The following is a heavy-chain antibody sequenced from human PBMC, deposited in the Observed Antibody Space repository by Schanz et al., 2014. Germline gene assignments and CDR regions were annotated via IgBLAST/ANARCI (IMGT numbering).Heavy chain of an antibody. CDR1: GYTLTGFG. J-gene: IGHJ4*02. Sequence: QVQLVQSGAEVKKPGASVKVSCKASGYTLTGFGVSWVRQAPGQGREWMGWISAYSGNSKYAQKLQGRVTVTRDTSTSTVYMELSSLRSEDTAVYYCARAAYGGYTSTPLRYWGQGTLVTVSS. D-gene: IGHD5-12*01. V-gene: IGHV1-18*01. CDR3: ARAAYGGYTSTPLRY. CDR2: ISAYSGNS.